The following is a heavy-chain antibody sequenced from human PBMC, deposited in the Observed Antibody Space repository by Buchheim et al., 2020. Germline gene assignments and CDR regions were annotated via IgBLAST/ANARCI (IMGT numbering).Heavy chain of an antibody. CDR2: IYYSGST. J-gene: IGHJ4*02. D-gene: IGHD3-3*01. Sequence: QVQLQESGPGLVKPSQTLSLTCTVSGGSISSGDYYWSWIRQPPGKGLEWIGYIYYSGSTYYNPSLKSRVTISLDTSKNQFSLKLSSVTDADTAVYYCARCRLYYDFWSGYPTGCYYFDYWGQGTL. CDR1: GGSISSGDYY. V-gene: IGHV4-30-4*01. CDR3: ARCRLYYDFWSGYPTGCYYFDY.